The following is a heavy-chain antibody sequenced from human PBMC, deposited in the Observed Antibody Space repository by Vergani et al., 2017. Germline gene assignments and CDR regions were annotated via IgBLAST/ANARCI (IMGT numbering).Heavy chain of an antibody. CDR3: ASSGSHCSSTSCPNAYFDY. V-gene: IGHV5-51*01. D-gene: IGHD2-2*01. J-gene: IGHJ4*02. CDR1: GYSFTSYW. Sequence: EVQLVQSGAEVKKPGESLKISCKGSGYSFTSYWIGWVRQMPGKGLEWMGIIYPGDSDTRYSPSFQGQVTISADKSISTAYLPWSSLKASDTAMYYCASSGSHCSSTSCPNAYFDYWGQGTLVTVSS. CDR2: IYPGDSDT.